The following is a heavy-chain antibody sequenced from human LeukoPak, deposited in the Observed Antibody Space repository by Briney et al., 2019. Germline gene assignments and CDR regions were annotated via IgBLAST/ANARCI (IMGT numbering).Heavy chain of an antibody. CDR3: ARDLDTSGWCNFDY. CDR2: IYSGGST. V-gene: IGHV4-4*07. Sequence: NPSETLSLTCTVSGGSISSYYWSWIRQPAGQGLKWIGRIYSGGSTNYNPSLKSRVTMSVDTSKNQFSLKLTFVTAADTAVYYCARDLDTSGWCNFDYWGQGALVTVSS. D-gene: IGHD6-19*01. CDR1: GGSISSYY. J-gene: IGHJ4*02.